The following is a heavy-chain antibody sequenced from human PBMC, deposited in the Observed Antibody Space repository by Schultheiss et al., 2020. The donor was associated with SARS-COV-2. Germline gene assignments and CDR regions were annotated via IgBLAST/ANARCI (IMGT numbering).Heavy chain of an antibody. V-gene: IGHV4-34*01. CDR3: ARRGGFSYYYDSSGLNWFDP. CDR2: IYHSGST. Sequence: SQTLSLTCTVSGGSISSYYWSWIRQPPGKGLEWIGEIYHSGSTNYNPSLKSRVTISVDTSKNQFSLKLSSVTAADTAVYYCARRGGFSYYYDSSGLNWFDPWGQGTLVTV. D-gene: IGHD3-22*01. CDR1: GGSISSYY. J-gene: IGHJ5*02.